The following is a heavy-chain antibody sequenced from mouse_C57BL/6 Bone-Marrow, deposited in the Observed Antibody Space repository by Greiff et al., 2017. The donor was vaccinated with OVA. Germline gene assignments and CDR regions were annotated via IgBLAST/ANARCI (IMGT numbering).Heavy chain of an antibody. CDR2: ISDGGSYT. CDR1: GFTFSSYA. CDR3: ARDPFDY. V-gene: IGHV5-4*01. Sequence: EVKLVESGGGLVKPGGSLKLSCAASGFTFSSYAMSWVRQTPEQRLEWVATISDGGSYTYYPDNVKGRFTISRDNAKNNLYLQMSHLKSEDTAMYNCARDPFDYWGQGTTLTVSS. J-gene: IGHJ2*01.